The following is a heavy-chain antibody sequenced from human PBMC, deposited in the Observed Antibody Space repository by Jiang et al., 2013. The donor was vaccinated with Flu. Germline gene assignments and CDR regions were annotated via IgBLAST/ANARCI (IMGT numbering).Heavy chain of an antibody. CDR1: GGSVSSGSYY. Sequence: GSGLVKPSETLSLTCTVSGGSVSSGSYYWSWIRQPPGRGLEWIGYIYYSGSTNYNPSLKSRVTISVDTSKNQFSLKLSSVTAADTAVYYCARDREWEPGTFDYWGQGTLVTVSS. D-gene: IGHD1-26*01. CDR2: IYYSGST. J-gene: IGHJ4*02. V-gene: IGHV4-61*01. CDR3: ARDREWEPGTFDY.